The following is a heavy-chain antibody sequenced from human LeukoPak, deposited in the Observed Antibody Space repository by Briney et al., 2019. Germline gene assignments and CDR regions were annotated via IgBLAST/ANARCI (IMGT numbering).Heavy chain of an antibody. J-gene: IGHJ5*02. CDR1: GFSFSYHG. D-gene: IGHD1-26*01. CDR3: ARGPSGYL. CDR2: VSPPGGGT. Sequence: PGGSLRLSCVASGFSFSYHGMNWVRLAPGKGLEWVSGVSPPGGGTYYADSVKGRFTISRDDSRNTLSLQMNSLRAEDTAVYYCARGPSGYLWGQGTLVTVSS. V-gene: IGHV3-23*01.